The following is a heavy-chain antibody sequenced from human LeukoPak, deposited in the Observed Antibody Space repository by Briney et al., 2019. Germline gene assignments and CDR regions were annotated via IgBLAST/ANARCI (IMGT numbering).Heavy chain of an antibody. V-gene: IGHV3-49*04. J-gene: IGHJ4*02. CDR2: IRSKAYGGTT. D-gene: IGHD1-26*01. Sequence: PGGSLRLSCTASGFTFCDYAMSWVRQAPGKGLEWVGFIRSKAYGGTTEYAASVKGRFTISRDDSKSIAYLQMNSLKTEDTAVYYCARGGSYYDYFDYWGQGTLVTVSS. CDR3: ARGGSYYDYFDY. CDR1: GFTFCDYA.